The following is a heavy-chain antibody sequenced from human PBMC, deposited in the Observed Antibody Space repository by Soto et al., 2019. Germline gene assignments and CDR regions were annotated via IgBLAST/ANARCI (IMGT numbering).Heavy chain of an antibody. Sequence: SSETLSLTCTVSGGSVSSGSYHWSWIRQPPGKGLEWIGYIYYSGSTNYNPSLKSRVTISVDTSKNQFSLKLSSVTAADTAVYYCARGWNYDIEPCGFDPWGQGTLVTVSS. J-gene: IGHJ5*02. CDR2: IYYSGST. CDR3: ARGWNYDIEPCGFDP. V-gene: IGHV4-61*01. CDR1: GGSVSSGSYH. D-gene: IGHD1-7*01.